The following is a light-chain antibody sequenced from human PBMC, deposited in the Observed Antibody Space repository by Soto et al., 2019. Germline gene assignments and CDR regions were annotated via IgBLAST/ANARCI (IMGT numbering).Light chain of an antibody. J-gene: IGLJ3*02. Sequence: QSALTQPRSVSGSPGQSVTISCSGTSSDVGAYNSVSWYQHHPGEAPRVMIYDVTERPSGVPHRFSGSKSGNTASLTISGLQAEDEADYYCCSYAVSSTWVFGGGTKLTVL. CDR2: DVT. V-gene: IGLV2-11*01. CDR1: SSDVGAYNS. CDR3: CSYAVSSTWV.